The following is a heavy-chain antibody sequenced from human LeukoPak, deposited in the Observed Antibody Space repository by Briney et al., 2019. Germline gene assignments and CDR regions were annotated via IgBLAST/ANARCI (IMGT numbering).Heavy chain of an antibody. CDR2: IYYSGNT. CDR1: GGSISSYY. CDR3: AKDPIVGATGGYFDS. J-gene: IGHJ4*02. Sequence: PSETLSLTCTVSGGSISSYYWSWIRQPPRRGLEWIGYIYYSGNTKYNPSLKSRVTISVDTSKNQFSLKLSSVTAADTAVYYCAKDPIVGATGGYFDSWGQRSLVTVSS. V-gene: IGHV4-59*01. D-gene: IGHD1-26*01.